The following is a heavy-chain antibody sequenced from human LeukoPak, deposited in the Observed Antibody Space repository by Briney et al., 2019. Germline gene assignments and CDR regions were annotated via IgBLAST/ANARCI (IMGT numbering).Heavy chain of an antibody. J-gene: IGHJ4*02. V-gene: IGHV4-34*01. Sequence: SETLSLTCAVYGDSLSKYYWTWIRQSPGKGLEWIGEIDHRGSTNLKPSLKSRVTLSVDPSKHQFSLKLTSVTAADTAVYYCARDLRVVITGSFDSWGQGTLVTVSS. D-gene: IGHD3-22*01. CDR1: GDSLSKYY. CDR2: IDHRGST. CDR3: ARDLRVVITGSFDS.